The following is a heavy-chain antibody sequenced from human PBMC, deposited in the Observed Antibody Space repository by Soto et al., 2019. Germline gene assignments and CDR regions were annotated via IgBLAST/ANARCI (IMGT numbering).Heavy chain of an antibody. D-gene: IGHD3-16*01. Sequence: QAHLEQSGAELKRPGASVKVSCKASGSTFRDFDITGLRQAPGQGPEWMGWMNAKSGDTFFPQRFQGKFNMTWDTSLSTAYMEVGSLTSDDTAIYYCVRGNPFNYAGFDVWGQGTTVAVSS. J-gene: IGHJ6*02. V-gene: IGHV1-8*01. CDR2: MNAKSGDT. CDR3: VRGNPFNYAGFDV. CDR1: GSTFRDFD.